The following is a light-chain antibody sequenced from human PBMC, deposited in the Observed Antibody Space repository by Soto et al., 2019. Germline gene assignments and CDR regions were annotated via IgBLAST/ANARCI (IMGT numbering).Light chain of an antibody. J-gene: IGKJ1*01. CDR3: QQDNGWPK. CDR1: QSVSSN. CDR2: GAS. Sequence: IERTHTPAAQRGSREERATRWSRASQSVSSNLARYKQKPGQAPRLLIYGASTRATGVPARFSASRSGTEFSLCVISLMSDDSAVYYCQQDNGWPKFGQGTKVDIK. V-gene: IGKV3-15*01.